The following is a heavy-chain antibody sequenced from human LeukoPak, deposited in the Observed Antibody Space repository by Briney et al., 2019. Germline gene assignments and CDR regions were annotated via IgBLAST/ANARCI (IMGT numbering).Heavy chain of an antibody. CDR2: ISSSSSYI. D-gene: IGHD3-22*01. J-gene: IGHJ3*02. CDR3: ARVPHYYDSSGYYDAFGI. V-gene: IGHV3-21*01. Sequence: GGSLRLSCAASGFTFSSYSMNWVRQAPGKGLEWVSSISSSSSYIYYADSVKGRFTISRDNAKNSLYLQMNSLRAEDTAVYYCARVPHYYDSSGYYDAFGIWGQGTMVTVSS. CDR1: GFTFSSYS.